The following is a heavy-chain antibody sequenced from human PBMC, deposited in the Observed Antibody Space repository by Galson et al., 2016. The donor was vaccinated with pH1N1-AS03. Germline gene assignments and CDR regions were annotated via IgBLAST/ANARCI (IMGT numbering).Heavy chain of an antibody. CDR2: IKPIPEGGTR. CDR1: GFTFNNAW. V-gene: IGHV3-15*01. CDR3: ARARTSPGSLAGVGFDI. J-gene: IGHJ3*02. Sequence: SLRLSCAASGFTFNNAWMSWVRQAPGKGLEWVGRIKPIPEGGTRDYAAPVKDRFTILRDASKNTLYLEMNSLKTEDTAIYYCARARTSPGSLAGVGFDIWDQGTMVTVSS.